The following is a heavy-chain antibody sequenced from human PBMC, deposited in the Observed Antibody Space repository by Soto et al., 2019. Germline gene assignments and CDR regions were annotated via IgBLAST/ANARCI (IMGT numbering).Heavy chain of an antibody. V-gene: IGHV1-69*01. CDR3: ASGASRWYPYFFDS. CDR2: IIPYYNTL. D-gene: IGHD6-13*01. Sequence: QAQVVQSGAEVRKPGSSVKLSCKASEGTFNSYAIAWVRQAPGQGLEWMGGIIPYYNTLNYAQKFQDRVTVTADDSTNTVYMALSSLRSEDTAVYFCASGASRWYPYFFDSWAQGTLVTVSS. CDR1: EGTFNSYA. J-gene: IGHJ4*02.